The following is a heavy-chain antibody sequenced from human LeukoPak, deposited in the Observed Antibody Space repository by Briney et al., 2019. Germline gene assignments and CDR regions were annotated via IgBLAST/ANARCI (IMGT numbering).Heavy chain of an antibody. D-gene: IGHD3-22*01. Sequence: SGGSLRLSCTASGFTFSTYGMHWVRHAPGKGLVWVSRINSDGINTSYADSVKGRFTISRDNAKNTLNLQMNSLRAEDTAVYYCARDLGQYYDTSDNWFDPWGQGTLVTVSS. V-gene: IGHV3-74*01. J-gene: IGHJ5*02. CDR3: ARDLGQYYDTSDNWFDP. CDR1: GFTFSTYG. CDR2: INSDGINT.